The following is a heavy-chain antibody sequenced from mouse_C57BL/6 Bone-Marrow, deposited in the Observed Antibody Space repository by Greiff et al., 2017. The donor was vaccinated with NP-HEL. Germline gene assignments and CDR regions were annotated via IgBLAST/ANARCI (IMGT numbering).Heavy chain of an antibody. V-gene: IGHV1-61*01. CDR1: GYTFTSYW. J-gene: IGHJ2*01. CDR3: AREGNGLCSNPYYFGY. D-gene: IGHD2-5*01. Sequence: VQLQQPGAELVRPGSSVKLSCKASGYTFTSYWMDWVKQRPGQGLEWIGNIYPSDSETHYNQKFKDKATLTVDKSSSTAYMQLSSLTSEDSAVYYCAREGNGLCSNPYYFGYWGQGTTLTVSS. CDR2: IYPSDSET.